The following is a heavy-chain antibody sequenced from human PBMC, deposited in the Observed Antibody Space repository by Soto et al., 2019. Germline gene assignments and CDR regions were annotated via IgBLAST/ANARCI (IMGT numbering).Heavy chain of an antibody. Sequence: QVQLVQSGAEVKKPGASVKVSCKVSGYTLTELSMHWVRQAPGKGREWMGGFDPEDGETIYAQKFQGRVTMTEDTSTDTAYMELSSLRSEDTAVYYCATVPAKHAYYYYYMDVWGKGTTVTVSS. J-gene: IGHJ6*03. V-gene: IGHV1-24*01. CDR1: GYTLTELS. D-gene: IGHD2-2*01. CDR3: ATVPAKHAYYYYYMDV. CDR2: FDPEDGET.